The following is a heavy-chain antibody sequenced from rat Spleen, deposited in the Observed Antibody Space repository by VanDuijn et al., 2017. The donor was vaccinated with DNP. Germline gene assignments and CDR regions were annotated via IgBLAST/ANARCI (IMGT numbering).Heavy chain of an antibody. V-gene: IGHV3-1*01. CDR2: ISYSGTT. D-gene: IGHD4-3*01. CDR3: ARWGYSSGDWFAY. Sequence: EVQLQESGPGLVKPSQSLSLTCSVTGYSITSNYWGWIRKFPDNKMEWIGLISYSGTTGYNPSLKSRISITRDTSKNQFFLHFNSITTEDTATYYCARWGYSSGDWFAYWGQGTLVTVSS. J-gene: IGHJ3*01. CDR1: GYSITSNY.